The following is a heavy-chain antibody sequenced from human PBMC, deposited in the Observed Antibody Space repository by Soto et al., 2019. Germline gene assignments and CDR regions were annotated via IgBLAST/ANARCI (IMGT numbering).Heavy chain of an antibody. CDR1: GSSISSGGYY. V-gene: IGHV4-30-4*08. CDR2: IYYSGST. Sequence: PSQTLSLTCTVSGSSISSGGYYWTWIRQPPGKGLEWIGYIYYSGSTYYNPSLKSRVTISVDTSKNQFSLNLSSVTAADTAMYYCARAGVATIYPGNNWFDPWGQGTLVTVSS. J-gene: IGHJ5*02. CDR3: ARAGVATIYPGNNWFDP. D-gene: IGHD5-12*01.